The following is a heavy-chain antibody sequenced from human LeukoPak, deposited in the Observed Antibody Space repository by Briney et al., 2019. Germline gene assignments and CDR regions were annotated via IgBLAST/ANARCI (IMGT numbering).Heavy chain of an antibody. CDR2: INHSGST. D-gene: IGHD5-12*01. V-gene: IGHV4-34*01. Sequence: PSETLSLTCAVYGGSFSGYYWSWIRQPPGKGLEWIGEINHSGSTNYNPSLKSRVTISVDTSKNQFSLKLSSVTAADTAVYYCARDRGDGYDYFWDYWGQGTLVTVSS. CDR1: GGSFSGYY. CDR3: ARDRGDGYDYFWDY. J-gene: IGHJ4*02.